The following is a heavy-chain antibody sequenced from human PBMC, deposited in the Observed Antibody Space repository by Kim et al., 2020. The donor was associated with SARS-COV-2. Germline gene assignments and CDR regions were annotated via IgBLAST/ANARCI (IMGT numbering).Heavy chain of an antibody. V-gene: IGHV4-39*01. D-gene: IGHD1-1*01. CDR3: ARWAEPWDY. CDR2: IYYSGST. Sequence: SETLSLTCTVSGGSISSSSYYWGWIRQPPGKGLEWIGSIYYSGSTYYNPSLKSRVTISVDTSKNQFSLKLSSVTAADTAVYYCARWAEPWDYWGQGTLVTVSS. J-gene: IGHJ4*02. CDR1: GGSISSSSYY.